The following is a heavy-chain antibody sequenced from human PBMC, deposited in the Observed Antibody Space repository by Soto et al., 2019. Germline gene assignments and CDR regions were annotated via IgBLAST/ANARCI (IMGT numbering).Heavy chain of an antibody. D-gene: IGHD6-13*01. CDR2: IYYSGST. V-gene: IGHV4-59*01. Sequence: PTGTLNLTSTVSGGSIIIYYWSWIRQPPGKGLEWIGYIYYSGSTNYNPSLKSRVTISVDTSKNQFSLKLSSVTAADTAVYYCARDLTIAAAGHRGLDPWGQGTLVTVSS. CDR1: GGSIIIYY. CDR3: ARDLTIAAAGHRGLDP. J-gene: IGHJ5*02.